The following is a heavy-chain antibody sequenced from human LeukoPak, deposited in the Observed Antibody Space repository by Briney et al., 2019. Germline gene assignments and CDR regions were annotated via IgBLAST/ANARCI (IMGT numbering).Heavy chain of an antibody. Sequence: GGSLRLSCSASGFTFSSNAMHWVRQAPGKGLEYVSAISSNGGSTYYADSVKGRFTISRDNSKNTLYLQMSSLRAEDTAVYYCVKDRRDSSGHFDYWGQGTLVTVSS. CDR1: GFTFSSNA. V-gene: IGHV3-64D*06. CDR3: VKDRRDSSGHFDY. D-gene: IGHD3-22*01. J-gene: IGHJ4*02. CDR2: ISSNGGST.